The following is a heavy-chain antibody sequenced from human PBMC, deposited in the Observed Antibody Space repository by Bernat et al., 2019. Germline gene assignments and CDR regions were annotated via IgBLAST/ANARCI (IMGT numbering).Heavy chain of an antibody. CDR2: ISYDGSSK. Sequence: QVQVVESGGGVVQPGRSLRLSCAAPGFTFGHYAMHWVRQAPGKGLEWLAFISYDGSSKNYADSVKGRFTISRDNSKNTVYLQMDSLRPEDTAVYYCARGWGGGGNCLDPWGQGTLVTVSS. CDR1: GFTFGHYA. J-gene: IGHJ5*02. V-gene: IGHV3-30-3*01. D-gene: IGHD3-16*01. CDR3: ARGWGGGGNCLDP.